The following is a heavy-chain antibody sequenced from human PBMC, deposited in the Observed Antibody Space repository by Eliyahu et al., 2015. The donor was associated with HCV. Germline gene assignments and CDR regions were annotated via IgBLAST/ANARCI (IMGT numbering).Heavy chain of an antibody. J-gene: IGHJ6*02. Sequence: QVHLEQSGAEVKKPGSSVKVSCKSSGGSFSNTAISWVRQVPGQGLEWLGGIIPLFGRTNYAQKFQDRVTITADKSTSIAFMELSSLTSGDTAVYYCASPKGAMPISGFLIPNDYYGMDVWGQGTTVTVSS. D-gene: IGHD3-3*01. CDR2: IIPLFGRT. CDR1: GGSFSNTA. CDR3: ASPKGAMPISGFLIPNDYYGMDV. V-gene: IGHV1-69*06.